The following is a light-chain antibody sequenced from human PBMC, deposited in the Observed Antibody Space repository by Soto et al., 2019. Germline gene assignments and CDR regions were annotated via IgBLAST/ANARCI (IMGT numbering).Light chain of an antibody. Sequence: QSVLTQPASVSGSPGQSITISCTGTSRDVGGYNYVSWYQQHPGKAPKLMIYDVSNRPSGVSNRFSGSKSGNTASLTISGLQAEDEADYYCSSYTSSSTLAVFGTGTKLTVL. J-gene: IGLJ1*01. CDR2: DVS. CDR1: SRDVGGYNY. V-gene: IGLV2-14*01. CDR3: SSYTSSSTLAV.